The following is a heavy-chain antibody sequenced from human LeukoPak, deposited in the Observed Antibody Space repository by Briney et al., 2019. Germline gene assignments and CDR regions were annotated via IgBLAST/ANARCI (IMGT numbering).Heavy chain of an antibody. J-gene: IGHJ6*03. CDR1: GYTFTSYG. V-gene: IGHV1-18*01. CDR2: ISAYNGNT. D-gene: IGHD2/OR15-2a*01. CDR3: ARDRAAEYSYYYYYYMDV. Sequence: ASVKVSCKASGYTFTSYGISWARQAPGQGLEWMGWISAYNGNTNYAQKLQGRVTMTTDTSTSTAYMELRSLRSDDTAVYYCARDRAAEYSYYYYYYMDVWGKGTTVTVSS.